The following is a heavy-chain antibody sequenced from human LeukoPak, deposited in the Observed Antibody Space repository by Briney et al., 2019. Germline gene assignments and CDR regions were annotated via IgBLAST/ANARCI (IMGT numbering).Heavy chain of an antibody. CDR1: GSTFSSYA. Sequence: PGGSLRLSCAASGSTFSSYAMSWVRQAPGKGLEWVSAISGSGGSTYYADSAKGRFTISRDNSKNTLYLQMNSLRAEDTAVYYCAKGYCSSTSCPTGAWGQGTLVTVSS. J-gene: IGHJ5*02. V-gene: IGHV3-23*01. D-gene: IGHD2-2*01. CDR3: AKGYCSSTSCPTGA. CDR2: ISGSGGST.